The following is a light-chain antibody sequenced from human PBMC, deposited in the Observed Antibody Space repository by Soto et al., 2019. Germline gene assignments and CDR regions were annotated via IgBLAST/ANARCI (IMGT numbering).Light chain of an antibody. CDR2: GAS. Sequence: EIILTQSPDTLSLSPGERATLSCRASQTVSSHYLAWCQQRPGQAPRLLIYGASTRAAGIPDRFSGSGSGTDFTLTISRLEPEDFAVYFCGQFVSAPPRTFGQGTRLEIK. J-gene: IGKJ5*01. CDR3: GQFVSAPPRT. V-gene: IGKV3-20*01. CDR1: QTVSSHY.